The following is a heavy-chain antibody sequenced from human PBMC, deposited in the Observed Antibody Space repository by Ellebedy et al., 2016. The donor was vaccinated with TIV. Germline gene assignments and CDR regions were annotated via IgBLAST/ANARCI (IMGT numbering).Heavy chain of an antibody. D-gene: IGHD3-10*01. Sequence: ASVKVSXXASGYTFTSYGISWVRQAPGQGLEWMGWISAYNGNTNYAQKLQGRVTITADESTSTAYMELRSLRSDDTAVYYCARGRKIGSGRGDYYYGMDVWGQGTTVTVSS. J-gene: IGHJ6*02. CDR2: ISAYNGNT. CDR3: ARGRKIGSGRGDYYYGMDV. CDR1: GYTFTSYG. V-gene: IGHV1-18*01.